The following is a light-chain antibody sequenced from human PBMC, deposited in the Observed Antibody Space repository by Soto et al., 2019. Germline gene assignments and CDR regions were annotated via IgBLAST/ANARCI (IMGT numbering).Light chain of an antibody. V-gene: IGKV3-15*01. J-gene: IGKJ1*01. CDR1: QSVSSN. CDR3: QQYNNWPVT. CDR2: GAS. Sequence: ELVMTQSPATLSVSPGERATLSCRASQSVSSNLAWYQQKPGQAPRLLIYGASTRATAIPARFSGSGSGTEFTLTISSLQSEDFAVYYCQQYNNWPVTVGQGTKVDIK.